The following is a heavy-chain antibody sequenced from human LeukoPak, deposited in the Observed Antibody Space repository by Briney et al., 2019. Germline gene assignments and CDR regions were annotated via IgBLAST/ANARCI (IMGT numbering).Heavy chain of an antibody. J-gene: IGHJ4*02. Sequence: SQTLSLTCTVSGGSISRGGYYWSWIRQHPGKGLEWIGYIYYSGSTYYNPSLKSRVTISVDTSKNQFSLKLSSVTAADTAVYYCARGSKWWYLYWGQGTLVTVSS. CDR3: ARGSKWWYLY. CDR1: GGSISRGGYY. D-gene: IGHD2-15*01. CDR2: IYYSGST. V-gene: IGHV4-31*03.